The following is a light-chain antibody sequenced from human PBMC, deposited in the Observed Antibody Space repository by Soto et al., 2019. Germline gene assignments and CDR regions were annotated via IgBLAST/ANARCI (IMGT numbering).Light chain of an antibody. J-gene: IGLJ1*01. V-gene: IGLV2-8*01. CDR3: KTSAGSNTYV. CDR1: KSDIGVYDF. CDR2: EVV. Sequence: QPGLTQPRSASGSTGQSVTISCTGTKSDIGVYDFVSWYQHHPGKAPRLIIYEVVQRPSGVPDRFSGSKSGNTASLTVSGLQAADEADYFCKTSAGSNTYVFGSETKVTVL.